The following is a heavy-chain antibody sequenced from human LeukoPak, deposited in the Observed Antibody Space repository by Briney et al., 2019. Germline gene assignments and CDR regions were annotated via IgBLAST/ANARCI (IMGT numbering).Heavy chain of an antibody. CDR3: AKAGCTNIACRPNVYNWFDP. CDR2: INSDGSST. CDR1: GFTFSSYW. Sequence: GGSLRLSCAASGFTFSSYWMHWVRQAPGKGLVWVSRINSDGSSTSYADSVKGRFTISRDNSKNTLHLQMSSLRAEDTAVYYCAKAGCTNIACRPNVYNWFDPWGQGTLVTVSS. J-gene: IGHJ5*02. V-gene: IGHV3-74*01. D-gene: IGHD2-8*01.